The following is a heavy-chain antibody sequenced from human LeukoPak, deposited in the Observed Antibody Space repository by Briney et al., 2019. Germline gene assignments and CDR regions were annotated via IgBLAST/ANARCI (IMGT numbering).Heavy chain of an antibody. CDR1: GFTFSSYG. D-gene: IGHD6-19*01. Sequence: GGSLRLSCAASGFTFSSYGMHWVRQAPGKGLEWVAVIWYDGSNKYYADSVKGRFTISRDNSKNTLYLQMNSLRAEDTAVYYCAKDPQAAAVAGPDYWGQGTLVTVSS. J-gene: IGHJ4*02. V-gene: IGHV3-30*02. CDR3: AKDPQAAAVAGPDY. CDR2: IWYDGSNK.